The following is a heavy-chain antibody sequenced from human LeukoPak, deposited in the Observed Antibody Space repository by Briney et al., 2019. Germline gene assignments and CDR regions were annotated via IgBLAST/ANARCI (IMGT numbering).Heavy chain of an antibody. D-gene: IGHD4-17*01. CDR1: GFSLNTGGVG. V-gene: IGHV2-5*02. CDR2: IYWDDDK. CDR3: AHLTTVIATFGY. Sequence: SGPTLVNPTQTLTLTCAFSGFSLNTGGVGVGWIRQPPGKALECLALIYWDDDKRYSPSLRSRLTITKDTSKNQVVLTMTNMDPVDTATYYCAHLTTVIATFGYWGQGTLVTVSS. J-gene: IGHJ4*02.